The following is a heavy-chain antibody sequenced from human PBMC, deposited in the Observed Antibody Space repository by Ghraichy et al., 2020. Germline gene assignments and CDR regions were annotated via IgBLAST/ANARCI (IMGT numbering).Heavy chain of an antibody. CDR2: IYYSGST. Sequence: SETLSLTCTVSGGSVSSGSYYWSWIRQPPGKGPEWIGYIYYSGSTNYNPSLKSRVTISVDTSKNQFSLKLSSVTAADTAVYYCASTYCSGGSCGVLYYYGMDVWGQGTTVTVSS. CDR3: ASTYCSGGSCGVLYYYGMDV. J-gene: IGHJ6*02. D-gene: IGHD2-15*01. CDR1: GGSVSSGSYY. V-gene: IGHV4-61*01.